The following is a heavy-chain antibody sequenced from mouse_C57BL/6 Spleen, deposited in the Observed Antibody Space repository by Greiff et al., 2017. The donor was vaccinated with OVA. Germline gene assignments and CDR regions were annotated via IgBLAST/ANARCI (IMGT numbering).Heavy chain of an antibody. J-gene: IGHJ2*01. CDR3: TRSGGYFDY. Sequence: VKLMESGAELVRPGASVTLSCKASGYTFTDYEMHWVKQTPVPGLEWIGAIDPETGGTAYNQKFKGKAILTADKSSSTAYMELRSLTSENSAVYYCTRSGGYFDYWGQGTTLTVSS. D-gene: IGHD3-2*02. CDR1: GYTFTDYE. V-gene: IGHV1-15*01. CDR2: IDPETGGT.